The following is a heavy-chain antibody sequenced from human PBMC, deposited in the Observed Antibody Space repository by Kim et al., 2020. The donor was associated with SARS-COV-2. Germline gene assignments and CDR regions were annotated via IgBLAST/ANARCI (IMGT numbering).Heavy chain of an antibody. D-gene: IGHD2-8*02. Sequence: GGSLRLSCAASEFTFSSYAMNWVRQAPGKGLEWVSAISGSGSNTYYADSVKGRFTISRDNSKNTLYLQMNSLRAEYTAVYYCAKDRWVTAVVSKKEFDYWGQGTLVTVSS. CDR1: EFTFSSYA. V-gene: IGHV3-23*01. CDR3: AKDRWVTAVVSKKEFDY. CDR2: ISGSGSNT. J-gene: IGHJ4*02.